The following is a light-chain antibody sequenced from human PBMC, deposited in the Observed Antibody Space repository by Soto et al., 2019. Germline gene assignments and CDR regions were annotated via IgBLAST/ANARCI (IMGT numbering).Light chain of an antibody. J-gene: IGLJ2*01. V-gene: IGLV2-14*01. CDR1: RSDVGGYNY. CDR3: SSYRSSSTYVV. CDR2: DVS. Sequence: QSALTQPASVSGSPGQSITISCTGTRSDVGGYNYVSWYQQHPGKAPKLMIYDVSNRPSGVSNRFSGSKSGNTASLTISGLQAEDEADYYCSSYRSSSTYVVFGGGTKLTVL.